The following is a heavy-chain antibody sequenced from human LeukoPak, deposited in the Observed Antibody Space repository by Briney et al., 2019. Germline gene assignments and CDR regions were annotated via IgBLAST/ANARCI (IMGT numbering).Heavy chain of an antibody. CDR3: ARPINSGSYPGAFDI. CDR2: ISYDGSNK. CDR1: GFTFSSYG. Sequence: PGGSLRLSCAASGFTFSSYGMHWVRQAPGKGLEWVAVISYDGSNKYYADSVKGRFTISRDNSKNTLYLQMNSLRAEDTAVYYCARPINSGSYPGAFDIWGQGTMVTVSS. V-gene: IGHV3-30*03. J-gene: IGHJ3*02. D-gene: IGHD1-26*01.